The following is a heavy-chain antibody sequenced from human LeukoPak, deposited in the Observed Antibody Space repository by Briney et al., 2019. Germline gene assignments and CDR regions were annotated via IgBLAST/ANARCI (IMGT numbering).Heavy chain of an antibody. D-gene: IGHD3-3*01. J-gene: IGHJ4*02. V-gene: IGHV1-69*13. CDR3: AKGHDDFRQFDF. CDR2: IIPIFGTG. CDR1: GGTFANYA. Sequence: GASVKVSCKASGGTFANYAISWVRKAPGQELEWMGGIIPIFGTGHSAQKFQGRLTITADESTRTTYMELSSLRSDDTAVYYCAKGHDDFRQFDFWGQGTLVIVSS.